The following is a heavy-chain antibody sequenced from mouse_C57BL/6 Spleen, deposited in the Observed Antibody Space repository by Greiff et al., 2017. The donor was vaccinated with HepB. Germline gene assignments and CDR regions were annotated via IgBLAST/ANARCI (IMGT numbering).Heavy chain of an antibody. D-gene: IGHD1-1*01. J-gene: IGHJ2*01. CDR1: GYAFSSSW. Sequence: VQLQQSGPELVKPGASVKISCKASGYAFSSSWMNWVKQRPGKGLEWIGRIYPGDGDTNYNGKFKGKATLTADKSSSTAYMQLSSLTSEDSAVYCCARGLLLDYWGQGTTLTVSS. V-gene: IGHV1-82*01. CDR2: IYPGDGDT. CDR3: ARGLLLDY.